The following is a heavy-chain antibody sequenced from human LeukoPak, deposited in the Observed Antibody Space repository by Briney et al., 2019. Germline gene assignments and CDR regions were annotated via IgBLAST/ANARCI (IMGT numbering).Heavy chain of an antibody. J-gene: IGHJ4*02. CDR2: MHPGNGNT. D-gene: IGHD2-21*02. V-gene: IGHV1-2*02. CDR3: AREGSYCVGGDCYSFDF. Sequence: LRASVKVSCKASGYRFISNYIQWVRQAPGLRPEWMGWMHPGNGNTRYAEKFQGRVTMTRDTSINTAYMDMSSLRSDDTAVYYCAREGSYCVGGDCYSFDFWGQGTLITVSS. CDR1: GYRFISNY.